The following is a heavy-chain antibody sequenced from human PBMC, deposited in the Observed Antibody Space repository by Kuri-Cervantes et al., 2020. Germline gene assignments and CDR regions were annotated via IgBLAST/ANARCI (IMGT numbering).Heavy chain of an antibody. Sequence: GGSLRLSCAASGFTFSDYYMSWIRQAPGKGLEWVSSISSTSSYIYYTDSVKGRFTTSRDDSKNTLYLQMNSLRAEDTAVYYCTKDQGTGDVFPSDWGQGTLVTVSS. J-gene: IGHJ4*02. V-gene: IGHV3-11*06. CDR1: GFTFSDYY. CDR3: TKDQGTGDVFPSD. CDR2: ISSTSSYI. D-gene: IGHD7-27*01.